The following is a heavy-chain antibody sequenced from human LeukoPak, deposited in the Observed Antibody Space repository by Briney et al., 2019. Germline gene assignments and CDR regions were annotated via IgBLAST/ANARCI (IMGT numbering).Heavy chain of an antibody. CDR1: GYTFTSYY. D-gene: IGHD6-13*01. CDR2: INPSGGST. CDR3: ARGTPGSIAAAGTNDY. V-gene: IGHV1-46*01. J-gene: IGHJ4*02. Sequence: ASVKVSCKASGYTFTSYYMHWVRQAPGQGLEWMGLINPSGGSTSYAQKFQGRVTMTRDMSTSTVYMELSSLRSEDTAVYYCARGTPGSIAAAGTNDYWGQGTLVTVSS.